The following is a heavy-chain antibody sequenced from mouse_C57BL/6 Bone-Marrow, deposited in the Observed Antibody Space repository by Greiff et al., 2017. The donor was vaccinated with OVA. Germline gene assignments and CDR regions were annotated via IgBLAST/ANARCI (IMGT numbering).Heavy chain of an antibody. CDR2: ISYDGSN. D-gene: IGHD4-1*01. CDR3: ARLTGYWYFDV. V-gene: IGHV3-6*01. CDR1: GYSITSGYY. J-gene: IGHJ1*03. Sequence: EVQLVESGPGLVKPSQSLSLTCSVTGYSITSGYYWNWIRQFLGNKLEWMGYISYDGSNNYNPSLKNRISITRDTSKNQFFLKLNSVTTEDTATYYCARLTGYWYFDVWGTGTTVTVSS.